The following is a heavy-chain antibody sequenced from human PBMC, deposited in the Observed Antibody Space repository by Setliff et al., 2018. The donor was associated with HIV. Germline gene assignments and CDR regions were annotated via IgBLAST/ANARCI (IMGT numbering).Heavy chain of an antibody. V-gene: IGHV1-46*01. D-gene: IGHD2-15*01. Sequence: GASVKVSCKASGYTFTSYYMHWVRQAPGQGLEWMGIINPSGGSTSYAQKFQGRVTMTRDTSTSTVYMELSSLRSEDTAVYYCAREDCSGGSCYGSDYWGQGTLVTVS. J-gene: IGHJ4*02. CDR2: INPSGGST. CDR1: GYTFTSYY. CDR3: AREDCSGGSCYGSDY.